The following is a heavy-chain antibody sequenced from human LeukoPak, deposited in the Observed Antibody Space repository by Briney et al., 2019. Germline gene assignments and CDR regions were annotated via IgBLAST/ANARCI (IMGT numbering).Heavy chain of an antibody. V-gene: IGHV4-59*01. CDR3: VREEDCTSGTCQWHAFDV. Sequence: GSLRLSCAASGFTFSSYSMSWIRQPPGKGLEWIGYIYYSGSTKYNPSLKSRVTMSIDTSKNQFSLKLSSVTAADTAVYYCVREEDCTSGTCQWHAFDVWGQGTMATVSS. CDR1: GFTFSSYS. J-gene: IGHJ3*01. D-gene: IGHD2-8*01. CDR2: IYYSGST.